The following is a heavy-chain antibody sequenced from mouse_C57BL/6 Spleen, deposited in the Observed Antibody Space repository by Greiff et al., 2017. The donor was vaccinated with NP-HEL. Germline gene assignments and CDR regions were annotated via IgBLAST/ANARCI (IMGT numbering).Heavy chain of an antibody. CDR1: GYTFTSYW. CDR2: IHPNSGST. J-gene: IGHJ4*01. CDR3: EREGDTYAMDY. Sequence: VQLQQPGAELVKPGASVKLSCKASGYTFTSYWMHWVKQRPGQGLEWIGMIHPNSGSTNYNEKFKSKATLTADKSSSTAYMQLSSLTSEDSAVYYCEREGDTYAMDYWGQGTSVTVSS. V-gene: IGHV1-64*01.